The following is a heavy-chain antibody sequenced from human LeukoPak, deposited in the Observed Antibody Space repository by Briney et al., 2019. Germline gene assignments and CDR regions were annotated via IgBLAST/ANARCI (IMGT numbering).Heavy chain of an antibody. CDR1: GFTFSSYE. V-gene: IGHV3-48*03. D-gene: IGHD2-2*01. CDR2: ISSSGSTI. Sequence: PGGSLRLSCAASGFTFSSYEMNWVRQAPGKGLEWVSYISSSGSTIYYADSVKGRFTISRDNAKNSLYLQMNSLRAEDTAVYYCARDIVVVPAAMPDFYYYYGMDVWGQGTTVTVSS. J-gene: IGHJ6*02. CDR3: ARDIVVVPAAMPDFYYYYGMDV.